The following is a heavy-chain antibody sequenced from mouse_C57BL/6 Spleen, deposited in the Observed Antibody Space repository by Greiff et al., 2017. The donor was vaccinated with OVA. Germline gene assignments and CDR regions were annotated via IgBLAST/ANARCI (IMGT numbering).Heavy chain of an antibody. CDR1: GYTFTSYW. J-gene: IGHJ2*01. Sequence: VQLQQSGAELVMPGASVKLSCKASGYTFTSYWMHWVKQRPGQGLEWIGEIDPSDSYTNYNQKFKGKSTLTVDKSSSTAYMQLSSLTSEDSAVYYCARGDYYASYWGQGTTLTVSS. CDR3: ARGDYYASY. D-gene: IGHD1-1*01. V-gene: IGHV1-69*01. CDR2: IDPSDSYT.